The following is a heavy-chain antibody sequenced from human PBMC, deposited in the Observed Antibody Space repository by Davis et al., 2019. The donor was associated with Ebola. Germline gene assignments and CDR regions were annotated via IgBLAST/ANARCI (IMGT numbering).Heavy chain of an antibody. CDR1: GYTFATYD. D-gene: IGHD5-18*01. Sequence: ASVKVSCKASGYTFATYDVFWVRQAVGQGLEWMGWMNPNNGNTGYAQKFQGRVTMTSNNSINTAYMEVNGLTSEDTAVYYCARGGYSYGYGLDYWGQGSLVTVSS. J-gene: IGHJ4*02. CDR2: MNPNNGNT. CDR3: ARGGYSYGYGLDY. V-gene: IGHV1-8*01.